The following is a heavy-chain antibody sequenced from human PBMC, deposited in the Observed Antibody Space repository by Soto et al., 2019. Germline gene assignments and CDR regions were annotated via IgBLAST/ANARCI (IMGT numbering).Heavy chain of an antibody. CDR2: ISAYNGNT. Sequence: ASVKVSCTASGYTFTSYGISWVRQAPGQGLEWMGWISAYNGNTNYAQKLQGRVTMTTDTSTSTAYMELRSPRSDDTAVYYCARAPAGNWFDPWGQGTLVTVSS. J-gene: IGHJ5*02. V-gene: IGHV1-18*01. CDR3: ARAPAGNWFDP. CDR1: GYTFTSYG.